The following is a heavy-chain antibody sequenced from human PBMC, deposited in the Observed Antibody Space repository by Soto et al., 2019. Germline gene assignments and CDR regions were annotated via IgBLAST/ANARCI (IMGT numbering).Heavy chain of an antibody. V-gene: IGHV3-21*01. D-gene: IGHD1-20*01. Sequence: GESLKISCAASGFIFSSYSMNWVRQAPGKGLEWVSSISSSSSYIYYADSVKGRFTISRDNAKNTLFLQMNSLRVEDTAVYYCASITGVSYDYWGRGTLVTVSS. CDR3: ASITGVSYDY. CDR2: ISSSSSYI. J-gene: IGHJ4*02. CDR1: GFIFSSYS.